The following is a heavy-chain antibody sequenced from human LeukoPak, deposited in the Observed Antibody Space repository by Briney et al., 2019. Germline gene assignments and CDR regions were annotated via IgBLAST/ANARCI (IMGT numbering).Heavy chain of an antibody. CDR3: ARGRFKDIVAMTYYFDY. J-gene: IGHJ4*02. CDR2: INPNSGGT. V-gene: IGHV1-2*04. D-gene: IGHD5-12*01. CDR1: GYTFTGYY. Sequence: ASVKVSCKASGYTFTGYYMHWVRQAPGQGLEWMGWINPNSGGTNYAQKFQGWVTMTRDTSISTAYMELSRLRSDDTAAYYCARGRFKDIVAMTYYFDYWGQGTLVTVSS.